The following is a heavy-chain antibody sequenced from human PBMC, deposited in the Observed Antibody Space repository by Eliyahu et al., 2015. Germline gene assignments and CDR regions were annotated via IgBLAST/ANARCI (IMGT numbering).Heavy chain of an antibody. CDR3: ARCSFSSGCPTFDD. CDR1: GFTXXGYW. J-gene: IGHJ4*02. V-gene: IGHV3-7*01. Sequence: EVQLVESGGGLVQPGGSLXLSCAASGFTXXGYWMGWVRQAPGKGLEWVANIKQDGSEKYYVDSVKGRFTISRDNAKNSLFLQMNSLRAEDTAEYYCARCSFSSGCPTFDDWGQGTLVTVSS. CDR2: IKQDGSEK. D-gene: IGHD3-22*01.